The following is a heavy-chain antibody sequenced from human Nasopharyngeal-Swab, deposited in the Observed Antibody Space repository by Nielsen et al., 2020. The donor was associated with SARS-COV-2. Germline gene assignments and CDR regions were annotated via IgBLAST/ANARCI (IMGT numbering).Heavy chain of an antibody. CDR2: ISSSSSYI. V-gene: IGHV3-21*01. D-gene: IGHD3-3*01. J-gene: IGHJ6*02. CDR3: ARVHRYYDFWSGYYTGSRGMDI. Sequence: WIRQPPGKGLEWVSSISSSSSYIYYADSVKGRFTTSRDNAKNSLYLQMNSLRAEDTAVYYCARVHRYYDFWSGYYTGSRGMDIWGQGTTVTVSS.